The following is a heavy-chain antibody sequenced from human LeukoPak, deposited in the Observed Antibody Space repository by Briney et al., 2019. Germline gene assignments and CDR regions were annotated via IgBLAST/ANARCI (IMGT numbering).Heavy chain of an antibody. J-gene: IGHJ6*02. V-gene: IGHV3-7*01. Sequence: TGGSLRLSCAASGFTFSSYWMSWVRQAPGKGLEWVANIKQDGSEKYYADSVKGRFTISRDNSKNTLYLQMNSLRAEDTAVYYCAREYSGIAAAGQKFGMDVWGQGTTVTVSS. CDR1: GFTFSSYW. CDR2: IKQDGSEK. D-gene: IGHD6-13*01. CDR3: AREYSGIAAAGQKFGMDV.